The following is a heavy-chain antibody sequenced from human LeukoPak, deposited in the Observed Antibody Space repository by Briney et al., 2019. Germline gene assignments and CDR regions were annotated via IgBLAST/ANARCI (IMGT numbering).Heavy chain of an antibody. Sequence: SETLSLTCTVSGGSTSSGTYYWSWIRQPAGKGLEWIGRIYTSGSTNCNPSLKSRVTISLDSSKNQFALKLKSVTAADTAVYYCARDRERGMVRGILDYWGQGTLVTVSS. CDR2: IYTSGST. CDR1: GGSTSSGTYY. CDR3: ARDRERGMVRGILDY. D-gene: IGHD3-10*01. J-gene: IGHJ4*02. V-gene: IGHV4-61*02.